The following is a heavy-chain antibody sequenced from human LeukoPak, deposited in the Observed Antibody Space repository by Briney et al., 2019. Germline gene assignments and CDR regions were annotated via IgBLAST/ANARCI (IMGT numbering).Heavy chain of an antibody. V-gene: IGHV1-69*06. J-gene: IGHJ3*02. CDR1: GSTFSSYG. CDR3: ASDLAVPAAIHAAYEM. Sequence: ASVNVSCKTSGSTFSSYGITWVRQAPGQGLEWMGGIIPIFETTNYAQKFQGRLTLSADTSTTTAYMDLSSLRSEDTAVYYCASDLAVPAAIHAAYEMWDQGTVVTVSP. CDR2: IIPIFETT. D-gene: IGHD2-2*01.